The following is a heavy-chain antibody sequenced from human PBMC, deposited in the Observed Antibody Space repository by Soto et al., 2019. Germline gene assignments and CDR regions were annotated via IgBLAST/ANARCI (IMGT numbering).Heavy chain of an antibody. Sequence: HPGGSLRLSCAASGFTFSSYAMHWVRQAPGKGLEWVAVISYDGSNKYYADSVKGRFTISRDNSKNTLYLQMNSLRAEDTAVYYCASSMIVLFGAFDICGQGTMVTVS. CDR2: ISYDGSNK. V-gene: IGHV3-30-3*01. J-gene: IGHJ3*02. CDR1: GFTFSSYA. D-gene: IGHD3-22*01. CDR3: ASSMIVLFGAFDI.